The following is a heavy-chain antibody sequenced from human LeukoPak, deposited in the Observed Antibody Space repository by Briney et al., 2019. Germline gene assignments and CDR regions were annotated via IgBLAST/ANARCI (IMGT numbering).Heavy chain of an antibody. D-gene: IGHD2-21*01. CDR2: IYHSGST. Sequence: PSGTLSLTCAVSGGSISSSNWWSWVRQPPGKGLEWIGEIYHSGSTNYNPSLKSRVTISVDKSKNQFSLKLSSVTAADTAVYCCARSGIEATNSYYFDYWGQGTLVTVSS. J-gene: IGHJ4*02. CDR1: GGSISSSNW. V-gene: IGHV4-4*01. CDR3: ARSGIEATNSYYFDY.